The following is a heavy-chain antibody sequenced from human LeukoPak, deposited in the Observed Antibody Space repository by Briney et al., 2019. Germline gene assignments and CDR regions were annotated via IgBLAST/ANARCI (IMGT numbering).Heavy chain of an antibody. CDR3: ARDSYIAADLEILNWFDP. V-gene: IGHV1-69*13. CDR2: IIPIFGTA. Sequence: ASVKVSCKASGGTFSSYAISWVRQAPGQGLEWMGGIIPIFGTANYAQKFQGRVTITADESTSTAYMELSSLRSEDTAVYYCARDSYIAADLEILNWFDPWGQGTLVTVSS. J-gene: IGHJ5*02. CDR1: GGTFSSYA. D-gene: IGHD6-13*01.